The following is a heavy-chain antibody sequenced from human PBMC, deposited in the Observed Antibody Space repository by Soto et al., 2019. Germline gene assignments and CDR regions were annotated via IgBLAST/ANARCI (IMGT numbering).Heavy chain of an antibody. D-gene: IGHD6-6*01. CDR2: IYYSGST. CDR1: GGSISSGGYY. Sequence: QVQLQESGPGLVKPSQTLSLTCTVSGGSISSGGYYWSWIRQHPGKGLEWIGYIYYSGSTYYNPSLKSRVTISVDTSKNQFSLKLSSVTAADTAVSYCARGYSSSSGWFDPWGQGTLVTVSS. J-gene: IGHJ5*02. V-gene: IGHV4-31*03. CDR3: ARGYSSSSGWFDP.